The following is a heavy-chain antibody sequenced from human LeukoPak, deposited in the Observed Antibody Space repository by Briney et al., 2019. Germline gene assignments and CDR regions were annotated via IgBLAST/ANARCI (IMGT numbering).Heavy chain of an antibody. CDR2: ISGSGIST. V-gene: IGHV3-23*01. Sequence: PGGSLRLSCAASGFTFSSYAMSWVRQAPGKGLEWVSAISGSGISTYYADSVKGRFTISRDNSKNTLYLQMNSLRAEDAAVYYCANAKNGDYVYNWFDPWGQGTLVAVSS. J-gene: IGHJ5*02. CDR3: ANAKNGDYVYNWFDP. CDR1: GFTFSSYA. D-gene: IGHD4-17*01.